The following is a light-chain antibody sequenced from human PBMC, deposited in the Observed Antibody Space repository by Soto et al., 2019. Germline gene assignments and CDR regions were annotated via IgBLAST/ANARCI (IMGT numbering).Light chain of an antibody. CDR1: QTVSSS. CDR3: QQYNNWPLT. J-gene: IGKJ4*01. Sequence: EIVLTQSPATLSLSPGERATLSCRASQTVSSSLAWYQQKPGQAPRLLIYEASTRATGIPARFSGSGSGTEFTLTISSLQSEDFAVYYCQQYNNWPLTFGGGTKVEIK. V-gene: IGKV3-15*01. CDR2: EAS.